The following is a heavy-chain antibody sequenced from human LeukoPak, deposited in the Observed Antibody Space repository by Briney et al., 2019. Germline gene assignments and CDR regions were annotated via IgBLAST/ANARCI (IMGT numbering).Heavy chain of an antibody. J-gene: IGHJ3*02. Sequence: PRGSLRLSCAASGFTFSSYSMNWVRQAPGKGLEWVSSISSSSSYIYYADSVKGRFTISGDNAKNTLYLQMNSLRAEDTAVYYCAKDVSAPTPNDAFDIWGQGTMVTVSS. D-gene: IGHD2-15*01. V-gene: IGHV3-21*04. CDR3: AKDVSAPTPNDAFDI. CDR1: GFTFSSYS. CDR2: ISSSSSYI.